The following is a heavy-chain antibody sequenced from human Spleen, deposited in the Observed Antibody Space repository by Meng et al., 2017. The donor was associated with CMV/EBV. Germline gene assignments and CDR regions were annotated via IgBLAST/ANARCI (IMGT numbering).Heavy chain of an antibody. Sequence: ASVKVSCKASGYTFTGYYIHWVRQAPGQGLEWVGWINPNSGGAISAQKFQGRVTMTRDTSISTAYVELSSLRSDDTAMYYCARDRVSGYQNPDYFDYWGQGTLVTVSS. CDR1: GYTFTGYY. J-gene: IGHJ4*02. CDR2: INPNSGGA. D-gene: IGHD3-3*01. V-gene: IGHV1-2*02. CDR3: ARDRVSGYQNPDYFDY.